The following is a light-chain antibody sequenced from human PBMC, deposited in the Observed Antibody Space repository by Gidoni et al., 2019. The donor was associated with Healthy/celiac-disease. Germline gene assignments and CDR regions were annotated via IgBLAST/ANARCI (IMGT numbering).Light chain of an antibody. J-gene: IGLJ2*01. CDR1: NIGSNS. CDR3: QVWDSSSDLVV. CDR2: DDS. Sequence: SYVLTQPPSVSVAPGQTARITCGGNNIGSNSVHWYQQKPGQAPVLVVYDDSDRPSGIPERFSGSNSVNTATLTISRVEAGDEADYYCQVWDSSSDLVVFGGGTKLTVL. V-gene: IGLV3-21*02.